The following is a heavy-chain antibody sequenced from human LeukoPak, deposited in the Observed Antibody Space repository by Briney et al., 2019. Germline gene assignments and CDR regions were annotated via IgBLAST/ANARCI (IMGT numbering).Heavy chain of an antibody. Sequence: PGGSLRLSCAASGFTFSSYSMNWVRQAPGKGLEWVSSISSSSSYIYYADSVKGRFTISRDNAKNSLYLQMNSLRAEDTAVYYCARVLPPPYYDFWSGYYYYGMDVWGQGTTVTVSS. V-gene: IGHV3-21*01. CDR2: ISSSSSYI. CDR1: GFTFSSYS. CDR3: ARVLPPPYYDFWSGYYYYGMDV. J-gene: IGHJ6*02. D-gene: IGHD3-3*01.